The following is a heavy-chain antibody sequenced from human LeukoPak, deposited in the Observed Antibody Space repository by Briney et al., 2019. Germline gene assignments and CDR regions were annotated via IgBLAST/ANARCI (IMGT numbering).Heavy chain of an antibody. D-gene: IGHD2-15*01. V-gene: IGHV1-8*01. Sequence: ASVKVSCKASGYTFISYDIVWLRQATGQGLEWMGYMNPKSGNTDYVQNFQGRVTMTRDTSITTAYMELSGLRSEDTAVYYCARKIASTRLGGRYYYMDVWGEGTTVTISS. J-gene: IGHJ6*03. CDR2: MNPKSGNT. CDR3: ARKIASTRLGGRYYYMDV. CDR1: GYTFISYD.